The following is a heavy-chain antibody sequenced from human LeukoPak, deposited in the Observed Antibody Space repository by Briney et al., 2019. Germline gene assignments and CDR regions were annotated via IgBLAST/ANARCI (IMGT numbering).Heavy chain of an antibody. CDR1: GFTFSNYE. J-gene: IGHJ4*02. CDR3: ARDHDAYGPHDY. Sequence: GGSLRLSCAASGFTFSNYEVTWFRQAPGKRLEWVSYISGDGTTIYYADSVKGRFTTSRDNAKNSLSLQMNTLRAEDTAVYYCARDHDAYGPHDYWGQGTLVTVSS. V-gene: IGHV3-48*03. CDR2: ISGDGTTI. D-gene: IGHD3-10*01.